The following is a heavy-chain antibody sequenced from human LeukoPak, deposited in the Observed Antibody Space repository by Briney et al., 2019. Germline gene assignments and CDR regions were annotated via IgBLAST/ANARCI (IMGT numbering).Heavy chain of an antibody. CDR3: AREKYYGSGSWDFDY. CDR1: GYTFTGYY. J-gene: IGHJ4*02. V-gene: IGHV1-2*02. Sequence: GASVKVSCKASGYTFTGYYMHWVRQAPGQGLEWMGWINPNSGGTNYAQKVQGRVTMTRDTSISTAYMELSRLRSDDTAVYYCAREKYYGSGSWDFDYWGQGTLVTVSS. D-gene: IGHD3-10*01. CDR2: INPNSGGT.